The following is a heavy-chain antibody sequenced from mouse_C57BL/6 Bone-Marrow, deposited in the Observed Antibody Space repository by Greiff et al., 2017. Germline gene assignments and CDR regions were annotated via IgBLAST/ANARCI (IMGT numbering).Heavy chain of an antibody. Sequence: QVQLKESGAELARPGASVKLSCKASGYTFTSYGISWVKQRTGQGLEWIGGIYPRSGNTYYNEKFKGNATLTADKSSSTAYMELRSLTSEDSAVYFCATRRAYWGQGTLVTVSA. J-gene: IGHJ3*01. CDR2: IYPRSGNT. CDR1: GYTFTSYG. V-gene: IGHV1-81*01. CDR3: ATRRAY.